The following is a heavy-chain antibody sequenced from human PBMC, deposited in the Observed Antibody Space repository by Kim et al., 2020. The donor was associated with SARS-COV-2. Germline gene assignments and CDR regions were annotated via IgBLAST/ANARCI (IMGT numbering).Heavy chain of an antibody. CDR2: TSAYNGNT. J-gene: IGHJ6*02. Sequence: ASVKVSCKASGYTFTSYGISWVRQAPGQGLESMGWTSAYNGNTNYAQKPQGRVTMTTDTSKSTAYMELRSLRYDDTAVYYCARDRWKISGWYGIYYYYGMDVWGQGTTVTVSS. D-gene: IGHD6-19*01. V-gene: IGHV1-18*04. CDR3: ARDRWKISGWYGIYYYYGMDV. CDR1: GYTFTSYG.